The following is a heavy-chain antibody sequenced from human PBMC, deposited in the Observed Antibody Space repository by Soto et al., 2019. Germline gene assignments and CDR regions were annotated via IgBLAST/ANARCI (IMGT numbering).Heavy chain of an antibody. CDR2: INAANGDT. CDR3: ARFDYYFYVGMDV. CDR1: GYTFTSYG. V-gene: IGHV1-3*01. J-gene: IGHJ6*02. Sequence: ASVKVSFKASGYTFTSYGIHWVRQAPGQRLEWMGWINAANGDTKYSPKFQGRVTITRDTSISTAYMDLSRLRSDDTAVYYCARFDYYFYVGMDVWGQGTTVTVSS.